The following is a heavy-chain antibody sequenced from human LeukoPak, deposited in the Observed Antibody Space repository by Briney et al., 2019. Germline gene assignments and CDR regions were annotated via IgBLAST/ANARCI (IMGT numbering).Heavy chain of an antibody. D-gene: IGHD6-6*01. J-gene: IGHJ4*02. Sequence: ASVKVSCKASGYTFTSYGISWVRQAPGQGLEWMGWISAYNGNPNYAQKLQGGVTMTTDTSTSTAYMELRSLRSDDTAVYYCARDPWSIAARPGLFDYWGQGTLVTVSS. V-gene: IGHV1-18*01. CDR3: ARDPWSIAARPGLFDY. CDR1: GYTFTSYG. CDR2: ISAYNGNP.